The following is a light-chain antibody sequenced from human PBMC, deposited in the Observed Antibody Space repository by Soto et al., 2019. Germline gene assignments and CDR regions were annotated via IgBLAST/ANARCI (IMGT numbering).Light chain of an antibody. Sequence: IVMKQSPGTLSLSKGERATLSCRASQSVTNNQLAWFRQKPGQAPRLLIWGASNRATGIPDRFSGSGSGTDFTLTISRLEPEDFVMFYCYQYGSTPPTFGQGTMV. CDR3: YQYGSTPPT. V-gene: IGKV3-20*01. J-gene: IGKJ1*01. CDR1: QSVTNNQ. CDR2: GAS.